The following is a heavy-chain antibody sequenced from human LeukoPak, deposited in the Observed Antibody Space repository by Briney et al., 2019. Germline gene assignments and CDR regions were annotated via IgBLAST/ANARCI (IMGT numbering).Heavy chain of an antibody. CDR1: GYTFSRYG. CDR3: ARESTSWSFEY. V-gene: IGHV1-18*01. D-gene: IGHD6-13*01. Sequence: ASVKVSCKASGYTFSRYGINWVRQAQGQGLEWMGWISVYNGSTDYSQRLQGRITMTADTSTSTAFMELTSLRSDDTAVYFCARESTSWSFEYWGQGTLVSV. CDR2: ISVYNGST. J-gene: IGHJ4*02.